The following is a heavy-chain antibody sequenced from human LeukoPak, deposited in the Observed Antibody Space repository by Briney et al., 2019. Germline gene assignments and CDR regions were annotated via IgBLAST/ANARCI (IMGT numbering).Heavy chain of an antibody. CDR2: VYHTGSS. V-gene: IGHV4-4*02. CDR1: GGSISSSNW. J-gene: IGHJ5*02. Sequence: PSETLSLTCAVSGGSISSSNWWSWVRQPPGKGLEWIGEVYHTGSSNYNPSLKSRVTISVDKSKSQFSLKLSSVTAADTAVYYCARGGTTVTGTFWFDPWGQGTLVTVSS. D-gene: IGHD1-7*01. CDR3: ARGGTTVTGTFWFDP.